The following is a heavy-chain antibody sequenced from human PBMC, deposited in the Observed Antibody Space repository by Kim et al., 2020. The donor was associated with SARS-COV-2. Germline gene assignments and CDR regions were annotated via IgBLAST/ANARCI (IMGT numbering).Heavy chain of an antibody. CDR1: GFSVSSNY. CDR2: IYSDGDSDT. Sequence: GGSLRLSCAASGFSVSSNYMSWVRQAPGKGPECVSVIYSDGDSDTYYADSVKGRFTISRDKSKNTLFLQMNGLRVEDTAVYYCTRSECRDGYTCSHDYWGQGTLVTVSS. CDR3: TRSECRDGYTCSHDY. D-gene: IGHD5-12*01. V-gene: IGHV3-53*01. J-gene: IGHJ4*02.